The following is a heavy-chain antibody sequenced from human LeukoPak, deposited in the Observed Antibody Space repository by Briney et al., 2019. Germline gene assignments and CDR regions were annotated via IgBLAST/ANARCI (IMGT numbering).Heavy chain of an antibody. CDR1: GYDFSIHW. J-gene: IGHJ4*02. CDR2: IYPDDSDT. Sequence: GESLKISCRGSGYDFSIHWIAWVRQMPGEGLEWMGIIYPDDSDTTYSPSFQGQITISADKSISSAYLHLSGLKASDTATYFCARRGRVDYVGPQSYFDHWGQGSLVTVSS. CDR3: ARRGRVDYVGPQSYFDH. D-gene: IGHD3/OR15-3a*01. V-gene: IGHV5-51*01.